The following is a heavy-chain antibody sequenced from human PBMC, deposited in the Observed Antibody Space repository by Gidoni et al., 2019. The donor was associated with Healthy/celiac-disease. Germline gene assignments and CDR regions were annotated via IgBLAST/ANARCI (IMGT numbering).Heavy chain of an antibody. CDR1: GGSISRGGYY. CDR2: IYYSGST. D-gene: IGHD3-16*01. V-gene: IGHV4-31*03. Sequence: QVQLQESGPGRVKPSQTLSLTCTVPGGSISRGGYYWSWIRQHPGKGLEWIGYIYYSGSTYYNPSLKSRVTISVDTSKNQFSLKLSSVTAADTAVYYCARGNYDYVWGSLGMDVWGQGTTVTVSS. J-gene: IGHJ6*02. CDR3: ARGNYDYVWGSLGMDV.